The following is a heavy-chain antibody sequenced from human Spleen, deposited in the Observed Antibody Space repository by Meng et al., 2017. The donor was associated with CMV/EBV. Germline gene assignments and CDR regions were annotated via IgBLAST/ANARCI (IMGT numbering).Heavy chain of an antibody. V-gene: IGHV3-21*01. CDR3: ARDGVPGYSSGWYFDY. Sequence: GGSLRLSCTASGFTFGDYAMSWVRQAPGKGLEWVSSISSSSSYIYYADSVKGRFTISRDNAKNSLYLQMNSLRAEDTAVYYCARDGVPGYSSGWYFDYWGQGTLVTVSS. D-gene: IGHD6-19*01. J-gene: IGHJ4*02. CDR2: ISSSSSYI. CDR1: GFTFGDYA.